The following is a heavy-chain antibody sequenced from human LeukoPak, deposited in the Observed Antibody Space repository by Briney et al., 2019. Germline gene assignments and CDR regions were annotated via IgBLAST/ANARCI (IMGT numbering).Heavy chain of an antibody. CDR3: ASTPQGYCTNGVCPDY. CDR2: ISSSGSTI. Sequence: PGGSLRLSCAASGFTFSSYEMNWVRQAPGKGLEWVSYISSSGSTIYYADSVKGRFTISRDNAKNSLYLQMNSLRAEDTAVYYCASTPQGYCTNGVCPDYWGHGTLVTVSS. CDR1: GFTFSSYE. J-gene: IGHJ4*01. V-gene: IGHV3-48*03. D-gene: IGHD2-8*01.